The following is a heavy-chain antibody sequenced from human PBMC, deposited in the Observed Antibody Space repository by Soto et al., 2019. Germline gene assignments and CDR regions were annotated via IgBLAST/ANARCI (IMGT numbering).Heavy chain of an antibody. Sequence: PGGSLRLSCAACGFTFSSYAMSWVRQAPGKXLEWVSAISGSGGSTYYADSVKGRFTISRDNSKNTLYLQMNSLRAEDTAVYYCAKATGTIFGVVIRYYYYGMDVWGQGTTVTVSS. CDR2: ISGSGGST. J-gene: IGHJ6*02. V-gene: IGHV3-23*01. CDR1: GFTFSSYA. CDR3: AKATGTIFGVVIRYYYYGMDV. D-gene: IGHD3-3*01.